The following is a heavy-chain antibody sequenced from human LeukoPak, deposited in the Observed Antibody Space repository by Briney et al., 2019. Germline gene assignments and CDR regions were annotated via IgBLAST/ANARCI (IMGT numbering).Heavy chain of an antibody. V-gene: IGHV5-51*01. CDR1: GYPFTDYW. D-gene: IGHD4-11*01. Sequence: LGESLEISCKASGYPFTDYWIGGVRRLPGKGLEGMGIFWPDDSDTRYSSSFQGQVTISADKSTTTAYLQWSSLKASDTAIYYCARQVGKILTVTPRYFDNWGQGTLVTVSS. CDR2: FWPDDSDT. CDR3: ARQVGKILTVTPRYFDN. J-gene: IGHJ4*02.